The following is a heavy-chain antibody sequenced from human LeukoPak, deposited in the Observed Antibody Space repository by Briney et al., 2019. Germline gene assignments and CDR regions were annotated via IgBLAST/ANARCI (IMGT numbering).Heavy chain of an antibody. D-gene: IGHD5-12*01. Sequence: GGSLRLSCAASGFTFSSYEMNWVRQAPGKGLEWVSYISSSGSTIYYADSVKGRFTISRDNAKNSLYLQMNSLRAEDTAVYYCARDRRGYSGYVPVGARKDHYYYMDVWGKGTTVTISS. CDR1: GFTFSSYE. V-gene: IGHV3-48*03. CDR2: ISSSGSTI. CDR3: ARDRRGYSGYVPVGARKDHYYYMDV. J-gene: IGHJ6*03.